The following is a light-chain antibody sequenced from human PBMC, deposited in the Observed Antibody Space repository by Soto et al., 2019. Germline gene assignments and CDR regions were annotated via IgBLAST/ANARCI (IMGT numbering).Light chain of an antibody. CDR1: SSDVGAYNY. V-gene: IGLV2-11*01. CDR2: DVT. CDR3: SSFAGL. Sequence: QSALTQPRSVSGSPGQSVTISCTGTSSDVGAYNYVSWYQQYPGKAPKLMIYDVTKRPSGVPDRFSGSKSGNTASLTISGLQAEDEADYYCSSFAGLFGGGTKVTVL. J-gene: IGLJ2*01.